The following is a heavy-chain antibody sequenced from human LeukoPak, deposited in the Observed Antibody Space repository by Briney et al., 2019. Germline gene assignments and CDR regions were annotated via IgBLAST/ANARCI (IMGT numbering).Heavy chain of an antibody. CDR3: ARDGAFDI. J-gene: IGHJ3*02. CDR2: SNPNSGFT. CDR1: GYSFIDHY. Sequence: ASVKVSCKASGYSFIDHYIHWVRQAPGQGLEWMGWSNPNSGFTDYAQKSQGRVTLTRDTSISTAYMELSRLTFDDTAVYYCARDGAFDIWGQGTMVTVSS. V-gene: IGHV1-2*02.